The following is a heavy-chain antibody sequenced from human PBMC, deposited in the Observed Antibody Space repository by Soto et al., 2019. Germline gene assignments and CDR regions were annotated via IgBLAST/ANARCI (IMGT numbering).Heavy chain of an antibody. V-gene: IGHV4-34*01. CDR1: GGSFSGYY. J-gene: IGHJ2*01. D-gene: IGHD3-10*01. Sequence: SETLSLTCAVYGGSFSGYYWSWIRQPPGKGLEWIGEINNGGSSNYNPSLKSRGSMSVGTSNNQFSLKLTSVTAADTAVYYCARGRGDGYNQNWYFDLWGRGTRVTSPQ. CDR3: ARGRGDGYNQNWYFDL. CDR2: INNGGSS.